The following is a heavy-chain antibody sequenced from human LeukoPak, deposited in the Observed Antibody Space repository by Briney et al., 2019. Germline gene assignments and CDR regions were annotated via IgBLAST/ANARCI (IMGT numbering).Heavy chain of an antibody. CDR1: GFTFSSYW. J-gene: IGHJ4*02. D-gene: IGHD2-21*02. CDR3: ARGGGDVPIDY. V-gene: IGHV3-74*03. CDR2: INSDGSIT. Sequence: GGSLRLSCAASGFTFSSYWMHWVRQAPGEGLVWVSRINSDGSITTSADSVRGRFTISRDNAKNTLYLQMNSLRAEDTALYYCARGGGDVPIDYWGQGTLVTVSS.